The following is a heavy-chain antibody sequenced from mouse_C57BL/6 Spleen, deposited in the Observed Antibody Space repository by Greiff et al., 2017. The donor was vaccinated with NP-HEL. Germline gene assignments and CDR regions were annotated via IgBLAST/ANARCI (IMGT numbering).Heavy chain of an antibody. CDR1: GYTFTSYW. V-gene: IGHV1-64*01. J-gene: IGHJ4*01. CDR2: IHPNSGST. CDR3: ASIYYGYDYAMGY. D-gene: IGHD2-2*01. Sequence: QVQLQQPGAELVKPGASVKLSCKASGYTFTSYWMHWVKQRPGQGLEWIGMIHPNSGSTNYNEKFKSKATLTVDKSSSTAYMQLSSLTSEDSAVYYCASIYYGYDYAMGYWGQGTSVTVSS.